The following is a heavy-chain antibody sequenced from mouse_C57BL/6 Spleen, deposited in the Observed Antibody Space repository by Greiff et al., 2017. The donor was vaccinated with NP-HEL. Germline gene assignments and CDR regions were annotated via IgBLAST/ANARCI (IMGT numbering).Heavy chain of an antibody. CDR1: GYTFTEYT. CDR2: FYPGSGSI. J-gene: IGHJ4*01. CDR3: ARHEFDGTSYYYAMVY. Sequence: VQLQQSGAELVKPGASVKLSCKASGYTFTEYTIPWVKQRSGQGLEWIGWFYPGSGSIKYNEKFKDKATLTADKSSSTVYMELSRLTSEDSAVYFCARHEFDGTSYYYAMVYWGQGTSGTVSS. V-gene: IGHV1-62-2*01. D-gene: IGHD1-3*01.